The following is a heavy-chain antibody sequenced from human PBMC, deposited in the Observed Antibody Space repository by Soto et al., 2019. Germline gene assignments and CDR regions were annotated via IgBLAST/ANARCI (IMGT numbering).Heavy chain of an antibody. Sequence: GSLRLSCAASGFTFSRYWMTWVRQAPGKGLEWVANIKDDGSEEYYVDSVKGRFTVSRDNAKNSLYLQLSGLRAEDTAVYYCARKQTPVTSLRIYYYGLDVWGQGTPVTVSS. CDR2: IKDDGSEE. CDR1: GFTFSRYW. J-gene: IGHJ6*02. CDR3: ARKQTPVTSLRIYYYGLDV. D-gene: IGHD4-4*01. V-gene: IGHV3-7*03.